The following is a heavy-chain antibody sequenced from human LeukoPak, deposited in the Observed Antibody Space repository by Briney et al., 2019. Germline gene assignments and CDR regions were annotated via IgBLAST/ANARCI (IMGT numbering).Heavy chain of an antibody. V-gene: IGHV1-18*01. J-gene: IGHJ3*02. CDR2: ISAYNGNT. CDR3: VWQQLATDAFDI. CDR1: RYTFTSYG. D-gene: IGHD6-13*01. Sequence: ASVKVSCKASRYTFTSYGISWVRPAPGQGLEWMGWISAYNGNTNYAQKLQGRVTMTTDTSTSTAYMELRSLRSDDTAVYYCVWQQLATDAFDIWGQGTMVTVSS.